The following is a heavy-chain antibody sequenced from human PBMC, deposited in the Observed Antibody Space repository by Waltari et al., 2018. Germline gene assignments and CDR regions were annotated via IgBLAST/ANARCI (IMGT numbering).Heavy chain of an antibody. CDR3: ARENYYGSGTYPMDV. CDR2: MSSSSTTK. D-gene: IGHD3-10*01. CDR1: EFTFSSYR. Sequence: EVQLVESGGGLVQPGGSLRLSCAASEFTFSSYRMNWVRQAPGKGLEWVSYMSSSSTTKYYADSVKGRFTISRDNAKNSLYLQMNSLRDEDTAVYYCARENYYGSGTYPMDVWGKGTTVTVSS. J-gene: IGHJ6*04. V-gene: IGHV3-48*02.